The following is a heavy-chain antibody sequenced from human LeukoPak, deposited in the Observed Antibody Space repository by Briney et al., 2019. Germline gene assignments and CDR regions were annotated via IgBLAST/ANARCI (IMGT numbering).Heavy chain of an antibody. CDR3: AKAPGRSSGSGFDY. CDR2: VSANGAGT. CDR1: GFTFSSCA. V-gene: IGHV3-23*01. D-gene: IGHD3-22*01. J-gene: IGHJ4*02. Sequence: PGGSLRLSCAASGFTFSSCAMSWVRQAPGQGLEWVSAVSANGAGTYYTDSVKGRFTISRDNSKNTLYLQMNSLRAEDTAVYYCAKAPGRSSGSGFDYWGRGSLVTVSS.